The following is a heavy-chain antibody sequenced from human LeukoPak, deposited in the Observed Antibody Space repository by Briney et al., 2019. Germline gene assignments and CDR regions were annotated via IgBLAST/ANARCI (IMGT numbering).Heavy chain of an antibody. V-gene: IGHV1-69*06. Sequence: ASVKVSCKASGGTFSSYAISWVRQAPGQGLEWMGGTIPIFGSAKYAQKFQGRVTITADKSTTTAYMEVSSLRSEDTAVYYCARGLLFGTYPLYYYFLDVWGKGTTVTVSS. CDR1: GGTFSSYA. D-gene: IGHD3-10*02. J-gene: IGHJ6*03. CDR2: TIPIFGSA. CDR3: ARGLLFGTYPLYYYFLDV.